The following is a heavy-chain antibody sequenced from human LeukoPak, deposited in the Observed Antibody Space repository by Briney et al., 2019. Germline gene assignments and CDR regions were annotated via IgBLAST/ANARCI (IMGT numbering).Heavy chain of an antibody. Sequence: GGSLRLSCATSGFTFSSNGFTWVRQAPGKGLEWVAFIWYDGSKKYYADSVKGRSTISRDNAKNSLYLQMNSLRAEDTAVYYCASGGSIAAAVFHWGQGTLVTVSS. CDR2: IWYDGSKK. CDR3: ASGGSIAAAVFH. J-gene: IGHJ4*02. D-gene: IGHD6-13*01. CDR1: GFTFSSNG. V-gene: IGHV3-33*03.